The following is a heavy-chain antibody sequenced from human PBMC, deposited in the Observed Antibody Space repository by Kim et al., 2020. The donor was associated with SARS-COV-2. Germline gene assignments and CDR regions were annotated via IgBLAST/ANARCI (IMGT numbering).Heavy chain of an antibody. CDR1: GGSFSGYY. J-gene: IGHJ5*02. D-gene: IGHD2-15*01. Sequence: SETLSLTCAVYGGSFSGYYWSWIRQPPGKGLEWIGEINHSGSTNYNPSLKSRVTISVDTSKNQFSLKLSSVTAADTAVYYCARRMVVADPYNWFDPWGQGTLVTVSS. CDR2: INHSGST. CDR3: ARRMVVADPYNWFDP. V-gene: IGHV4-34*01.